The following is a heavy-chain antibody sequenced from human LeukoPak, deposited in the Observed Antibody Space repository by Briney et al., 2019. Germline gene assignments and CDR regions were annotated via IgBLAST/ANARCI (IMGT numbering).Heavy chain of an antibody. J-gene: IGHJ4*02. CDR1: GFTFSSYW. D-gene: IGHD5-18*01. CDR3: ARGSRGSIYGNFDY. V-gene: IGHV3-74*01. CDR2: ISPDGSVT. Sequence: GGSLRLSCAASGFTFSSYWMHWVRQAPGKGLVWVSRISPDGSVTNYADSVKGRFTISRDNTKNTLYLQMSSSRAEDMAVYYCARGSRGSIYGNFDYWGLGTLVTVSS.